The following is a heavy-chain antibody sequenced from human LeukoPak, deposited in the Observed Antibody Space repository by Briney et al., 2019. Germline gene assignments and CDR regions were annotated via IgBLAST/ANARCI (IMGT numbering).Heavy chain of an antibody. J-gene: IGHJ4*02. V-gene: IGHV4-59*01. Sequence: GSLRLSCAASGFTFSSYAMSWVRQPPGKGLEWIGYIYNSGSTNYNPSLKSRVTISVDTSKSAFSLKLSSVTAADTAVYCCATVDLNFIRGVQDWGQGTLVTVSS. CDR3: ATVDLNFIRGVQD. D-gene: IGHD3-10*01. CDR2: IYNSGST. CDR1: GFTFSSYA.